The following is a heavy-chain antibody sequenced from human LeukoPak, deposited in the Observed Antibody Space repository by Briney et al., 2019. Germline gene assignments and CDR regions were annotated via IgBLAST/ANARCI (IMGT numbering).Heavy chain of an antibody. CDR3: ARDWFGDYQTYN. D-gene: IGHD4-17*01. CDR1: GYTFTTYD. Sequence: ASVKVSCKASGYTFTTYDINWVRQATGQGLEWMGWMNPNSGNTGYAQKFQGRVTMTRNTSISTAYMELSSLRSGDTAVYYCARDWFGDYQTYNWGQGTLVTVSS. CDR2: MNPNSGNT. V-gene: IGHV1-8*01. J-gene: IGHJ4*02.